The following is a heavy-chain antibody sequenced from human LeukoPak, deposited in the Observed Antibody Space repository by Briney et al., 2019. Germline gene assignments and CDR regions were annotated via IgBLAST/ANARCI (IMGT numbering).Heavy chain of an antibody. D-gene: IGHD6-13*01. CDR2: ISYDGSNK. CDR1: GFTFSSYG. J-gene: IGHJ6*03. V-gene: IGHV3-30*03. Sequence: GGSLRLSCAASGFTFSSYGMHWVRQAPGKGLEWVAVISYDGSNKYYADSVKGRFTISRDNSKNTLYLQMNSLRAEDTAVYYCARVYSSSSWYEGYYYMDVWGKGTTVTVSS. CDR3: ARVYSSSSWYEGYYYMDV.